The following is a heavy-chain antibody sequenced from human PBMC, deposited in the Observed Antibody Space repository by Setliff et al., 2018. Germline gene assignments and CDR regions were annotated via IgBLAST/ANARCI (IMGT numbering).Heavy chain of an antibody. CDR3: ARYRNYFDSSGQTQYYFDY. CDR1: GDSINPYY. V-gene: IGHV4-59*01. CDR2: IYYSGAT. J-gene: IGHJ4*02. Sequence: SETLSLTCSVSGDSINPYYWAWIRQPPGKGLEWIGFIYYSGATTYNPSLKSRVTISVDTSKNQFSLNLNSVTAADTAVYYCARYRNYFDSSGQTQYYFDYWGQGTLVTVS. D-gene: IGHD3-22*01.